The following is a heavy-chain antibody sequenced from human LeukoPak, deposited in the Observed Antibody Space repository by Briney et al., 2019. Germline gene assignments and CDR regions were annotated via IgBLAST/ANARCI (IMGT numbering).Heavy chain of an antibody. CDR3: AKGGSSSWYDGDYYYHMDV. D-gene: IGHD6-13*01. Sequence: GGSLRLSCAASGFTFSSHGMSWVRQAPGKGLEWVSGIIPSGHATYYADSVRGRFTISRDNSKNTLYLQMNSLTDEDTAVYYCAKGGSSSWYDGDYYYHMDVWGKGTTVTISS. V-gene: IGHV3-23*01. CDR2: IIPSGHAT. CDR1: GFTFSSHG. J-gene: IGHJ6*03.